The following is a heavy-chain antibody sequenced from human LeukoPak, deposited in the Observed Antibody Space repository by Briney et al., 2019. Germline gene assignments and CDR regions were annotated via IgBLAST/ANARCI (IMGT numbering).Heavy chain of an antibody. V-gene: IGHV1-69*13. J-gene: IGHJ5*02. CDR2: IIPIFGTA. CDR1: GYTFTSYG. Sequence: SVKVSCKASGYTFTSYGISWVRQAPGQGLEWMGGIIPIFGTANYAQKFQGRVTITADESTSTAYMELSSLRSEDTAVYYCARTTHISYGDYLSAIDPWGQGTLVTVSS. D-gene: IGHD4-17*01. CDR3: ARTTHISYGDYLSAIDP.